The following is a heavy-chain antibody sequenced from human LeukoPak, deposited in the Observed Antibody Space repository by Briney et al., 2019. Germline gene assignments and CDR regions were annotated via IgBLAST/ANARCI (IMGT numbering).Heavy chain of an antibody. V-gene: IGHV3-74*01. CDR3: ARRVRGYDIYGMDV. Sequence: GGSLRLSCAASGFTFSSYWMHWVRQAPGKGLVWVSRINTAASSTSYADAVKGRFAISRDNAKNTLYLQMNSLRAEDTAVYYCARRVRGYDIYGMDVWGQGTTVTVSS. J-gene: IGHJ6*02. CDR1: GFTFSSYW. D-gene: IGHD3-10*01. CDR2: INTAASST.